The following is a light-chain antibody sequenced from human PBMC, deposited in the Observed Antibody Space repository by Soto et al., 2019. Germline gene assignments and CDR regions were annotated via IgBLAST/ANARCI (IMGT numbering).Light chain of an antibody. V-gene: IGKV3-11*01. Sequence: EIVLTQSPATLSLSPGERATLSCRASQSVSSYLAWYQQKPGQAPRLLIYDASNRATGIPARFSGSGSGTDFTLTISSLEPEDFAVYYCQQRSNCFGQGTRLE. CDR1: QSVSSY. CDR2: DAS. CDR3: QQRSNC. J-gene: IGKJ5*01.